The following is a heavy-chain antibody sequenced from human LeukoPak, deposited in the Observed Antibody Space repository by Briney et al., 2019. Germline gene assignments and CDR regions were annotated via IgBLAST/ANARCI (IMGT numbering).Heavy chain of an antibody. CDR1: GYTFSSYV. Sequence: ASVKVSCKASGYTFSSYVITWVRQAPGQGLEWMGGITAYNGNTNYAQKLQGRVTMTADTSTSTAYMELRTLRSDDTAVYYCATDSSGQTGVTTPYYWGQGTTVTVSS. D-gene: IGHD4-17*01. V-gene: IGHV1-18*01. J-gene: IGHJ6*02. CDR2: ITAYNGNT. CDR3: ATDSSGQTGVTTPYY.